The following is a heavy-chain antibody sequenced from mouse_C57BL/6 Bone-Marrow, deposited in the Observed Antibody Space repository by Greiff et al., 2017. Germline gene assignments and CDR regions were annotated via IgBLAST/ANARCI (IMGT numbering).Heavy chain of an antibody. D-gene: IGHD1-1*01. CDR2: INYDGSST. CDR3: ARDDYYGRAYFDY. J-gene: IGHJ2*01. CDR1: GFTFSDYY. V-gene: IGHV5-16*01. Sequence: EVKLMESEGGLVQPGSSMKLSCTASGFTFSDYYMAWVRQVPEKGLEWVANINYDGSSTYYLDSLKSRFIISRDNAKNILYLQMSSLKSEDTATDYCARDDYYGRAYFDYWGQGTTLTVSS.